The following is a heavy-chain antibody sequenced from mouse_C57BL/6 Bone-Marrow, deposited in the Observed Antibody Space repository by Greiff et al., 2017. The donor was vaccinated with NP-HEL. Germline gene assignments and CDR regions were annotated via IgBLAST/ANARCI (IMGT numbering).Heavy chain of an antibody. Sequence: EVHLVESGGGLVLSGRSLRLSCATSGFTFSDFYMEWVRQAPGKGLEWIAASRNKANDYTTEYSASVKGRFIVSRDTSQSILYLQMNALRAEDTAIYYCARDMDMDYWGQGTSVTVSS. CDR2: SRNKANDYTT. CDR1: GFTFSDFY. V-gene: IGHV7-1*01. J-gene: IGHJ4*01. CDR3: ARDMDMDY.